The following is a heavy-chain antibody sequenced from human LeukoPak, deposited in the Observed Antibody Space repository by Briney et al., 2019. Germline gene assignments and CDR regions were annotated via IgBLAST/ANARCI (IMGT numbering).Heavy chain of an antibody. J-gene: IGHJ4*02. CDR1: GGSFSGYY. D-gene: IGHD5-18*01. Sequence: PSETLSLTCAVYGGSFSGYYWSWIRQPPGKGLEWIGEINHSGSTNYNPSLKSRVTISVDTSKNQFSLKLSSVTAADTAVYYCARRPRRGYSYGYFDYWGQGTLVTVSS. V-gene: IGHV4-34*01. CDR3: ARRPRRGYSYGYFDY. CDR2: INHSGST.